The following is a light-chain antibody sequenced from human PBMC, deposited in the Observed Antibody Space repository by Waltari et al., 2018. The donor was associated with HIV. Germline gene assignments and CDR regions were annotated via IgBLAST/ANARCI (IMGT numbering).Light chain of an antibody. CDR1: HSNIHTFTS. V-gene: IGLV2-11*01. CDR3: CSYGGSLPPYV. J-gene: IGLJ1*01. CDR2: DVN. Sequence: HSALTQPRSVSGSHGHSVSISCTGSHSNIHTFTSVSWYQQHPGKAPKLMIYDVNKRPSGVPDRFSGSKSGSSASLTISGLQAEDEADYYCCSYGGSLPPYVFGTGTEVTVL.